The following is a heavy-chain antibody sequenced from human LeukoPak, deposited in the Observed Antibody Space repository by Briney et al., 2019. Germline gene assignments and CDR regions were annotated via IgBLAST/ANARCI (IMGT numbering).Heavy chain of an antibody. J-gene: IGHJ4*02. V-gene: IGHV4-39*01. CDR1: GGSISSSTDY. D-gene: IGHD3-10*01. CDR3: ARHASGSGSYDY. Sequence: SETPSLTCNVSGGSISSSTDYWGWIRQPPGKGLEWIGNLYYSGGTYYNPSLKSRVTISVDTSKKQFSLKLSSVTAADTAVYYCARHASGSGSYDYWGQGTLVTVSS. CDR2: LYYSGGT.